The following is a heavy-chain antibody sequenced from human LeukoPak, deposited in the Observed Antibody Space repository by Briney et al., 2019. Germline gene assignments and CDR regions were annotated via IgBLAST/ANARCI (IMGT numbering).Heavy chain of an antibody. D-gene: IGHD6-19*01. J-gene: IGHJ4*02. V-gene: IGHV4-59*01. CDR2: IYYSGST. CDR1: GGSFSDYY. Sequence: SETLSLTCAVYGGSFSDYYWSWIRQPPGKGLEWIGYIYYSGSTNYDPSLKSRVTISVDTSKNQFSLKLSSVTAADTAVYYCARASGIAVAGADYWGQGTLVTVSS. CDR3: ARASGIAVAGADY.